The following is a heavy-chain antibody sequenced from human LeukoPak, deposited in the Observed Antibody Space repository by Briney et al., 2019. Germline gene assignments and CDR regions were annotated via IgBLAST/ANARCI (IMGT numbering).Heavy chain of an antibody. CDR2: INHSGST. J-gene: IGHJ4*02. D-gene: IGHD6-19*01. V-gene: IGHV4-39*07. CDR1: GGSISSGDYY. Sequence: SETLSLTCTVSGGSISSGDYYWSWIRQPPGKGLEWIGEINHSGSTNYTPSLKSRVTISVDTSKNQFSLKLSSVTAADTAVYYCARGRSWPSPVRYSSGWFKGYFDYWGQGTLVTVSS. CDR3: ARGRSWPSPVRYSSGWFKGYFDY.